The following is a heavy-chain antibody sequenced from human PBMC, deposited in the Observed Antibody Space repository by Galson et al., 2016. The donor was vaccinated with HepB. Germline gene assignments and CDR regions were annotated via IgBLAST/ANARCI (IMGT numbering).Heavy chain of an antibody. CDR3: TRYHYGGNSFNWYDP. V-gene: IGHV4-59*01. J-gene: IGHJ5*02. CDR2: IFYAGST. CDR1: GDSITSSY. D-gene: IGHD4-23*01. Sequence: SETLSLTCTVSGDSITSSYWSWIRQPPGKGLEWIGYIFYAGSTNYNPSLRSRVTMSVDTSKNQFSLRLTSVTAADTAVDFCTRYHYGGNSFNWYDPWGQGTLVTVSS.